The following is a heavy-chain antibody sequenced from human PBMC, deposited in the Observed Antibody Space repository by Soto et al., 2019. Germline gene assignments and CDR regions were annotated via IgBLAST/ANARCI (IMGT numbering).Heavy chain of an antibody. CDR3: ARVPIAVADAFDI. CDR1: GGSISSSNW. Sequence: PSETLSLTCAVSGGSISSSNWWSWVRQPPGKGLEWIGEIYHSGSTNYNPSLKSRVTISVDKSKNQFSLKLSSVTAADTAVYYCARVPIAVADAFDIWGQGTMVTVSS. V-gene: IGHV4-4*02. J-gene: IGHJ3*02. CDR2: IYHSGST. D-gene: IGHD6-19*01.